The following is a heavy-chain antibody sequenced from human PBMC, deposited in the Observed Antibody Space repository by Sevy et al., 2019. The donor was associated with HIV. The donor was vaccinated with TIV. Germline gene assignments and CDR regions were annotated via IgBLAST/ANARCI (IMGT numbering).Heavy chain of an antibody. CDR2: ISWDGGST. Sequence: GGSLRLSCAASGFTFDDYTMHWVRQAPGKGLEWVSLISWDGGSTYYADSVKGRFTISRDNSKNSLYLQMNSLRTEDTALYYCAKDMGGGVGADSVPDYWGQGTLVTVSS. D-gene: IGHD1-26*01. CDR3: AKDMGGGVGADSVPDY. V-gene: IGHV3-43*01. J-gene: IGHJ4*02. CDR1: GFTFDDYT.